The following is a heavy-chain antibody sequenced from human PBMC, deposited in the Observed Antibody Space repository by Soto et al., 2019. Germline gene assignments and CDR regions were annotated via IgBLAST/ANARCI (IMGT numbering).Heavy chain of an antibody. CDR3: ARVVDSGYSYGAYYFDY. D-gene: IGHD5-18*01. J-gene: IGHJ4*02. V-gene: IGHV1-69*13. CDR2: IIPIFGTA. Sequence: SVKVSCKASGGTFSSYAISWVRQAPGQGLEWMGGIIPIFGTANYAQKFQGRVTITADESTSTAYMELSSLRSEDTAVYYCARVVDSGYSYGAYYFDYWGQGTLVTVSS. CDR1: GGTFSSYA.